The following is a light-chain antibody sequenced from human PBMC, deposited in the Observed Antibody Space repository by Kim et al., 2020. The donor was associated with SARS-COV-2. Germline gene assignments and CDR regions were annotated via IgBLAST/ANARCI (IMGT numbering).Light chain of an antibody. CDR3: LLLYNGVQV. J-gene: IGLJ3*02. V-gene: IGLV7-46*01. CDR1: TGAVTSGHA. Sequence: PGGTVTLTCCTSTGAVTSGHAPHWFQQKPGQAPRTLLYGASNKRSWTPARFSGSLLGGKAALTLSGAQPEDEAEYYCLLLYNGVQVFGGGTQLTVL. CDR2: GAS.